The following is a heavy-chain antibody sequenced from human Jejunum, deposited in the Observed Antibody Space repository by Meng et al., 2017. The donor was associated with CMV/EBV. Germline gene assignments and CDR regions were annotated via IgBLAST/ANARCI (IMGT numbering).Heavy chain of an antibody. Sequence: FNRYEMIWVRQAPGKGLEWLSYISNSGNTVNYADSVKGRFTISRDNAKESLYLQMNSLRAEDTAVYYCARGRISAEIAYYYGMDVWGQGTTVTVSS. V-gene: IGHV3-48*03. CDR3: ARGRISAEIAYYYGMDV. CDR1: FNRYE. J-gene: IGHJ6*02. D-gene: IGHD6-6*01. CDR2: ISNSGNTV.